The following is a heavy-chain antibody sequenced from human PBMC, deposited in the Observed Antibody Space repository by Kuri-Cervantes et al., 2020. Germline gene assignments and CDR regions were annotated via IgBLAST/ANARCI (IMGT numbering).Heavy chain of an antibody. CDR3: AKDLWSLREIVATNLFDY. J-gene: IGHJ4*02. CDR1: GFTFSSYG. D-gene: IGHD5-12*01. V-gene: IGHV3-33*06. CDR2: IWYDGSNK. Sequence: GESLKISCAASGFTFSSYGMHWVRQAPGKGLEWVAVIWYDGSNKYYADSVKGRFTISRDNSKNTLYLQMNSLRAEDTAVYYCAKDLWSLREIVATNLFDYWGQGTLVTVSS.